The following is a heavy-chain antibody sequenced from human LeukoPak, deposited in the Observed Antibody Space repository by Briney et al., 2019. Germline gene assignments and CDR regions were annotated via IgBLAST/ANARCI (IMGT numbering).Heavy chain of an antibody. Sequence: PGGSLRLSCAASGFTFSSNWMHWVRQAPGKGLVWVSRINSDGSSTNYADSEKGRFTISRDNSKNTLYLQMNSLRPEDTAVYYCARDGGGGGSYPDYWGQGTLVTVSS. CDR3: ARDGGGGGSYPDY. CDR1: GFTFSSNW. D-gene: IGHD1-26*01. V-gene: IGHV3-74*01. CDR2: INSDGSST. J-gene: IGHJ4*02.